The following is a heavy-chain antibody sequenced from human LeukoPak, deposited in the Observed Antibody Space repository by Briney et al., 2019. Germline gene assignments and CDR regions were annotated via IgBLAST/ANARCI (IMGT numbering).Heavy chain of an antibody. D-gene: IGHD3-22*01. J-gene: IGHJ4*02. Sequence: GGSLRLSCAASGFTFSRYWMHWVRQVPEKGLVWVARISPDESDVTYADSVKGRFTISRDNAKNSLYLQMNSVRAEDTAVYFYARRGLPDKWGQGTLVTVSS. CDR1: GFTFSRYW. CDR2: ISPDESDV. CDR3: ARRGLPDK. V-gene: IGHV3-74*03.